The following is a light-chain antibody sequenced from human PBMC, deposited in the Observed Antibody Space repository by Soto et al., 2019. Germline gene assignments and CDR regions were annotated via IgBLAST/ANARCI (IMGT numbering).Light chain of an antibody. CDR1: QSISSY. Sequence: DIQMTQSPSSLSASVGDRVTITCRASQSISSYLNWYQQKPGKAPKLLIYAASSLQSGVPSRFSGSGSGTEFTLTISSLKPDDFAPYYCQQYQSYSRTFGQGTKVDIK. V-gene: IGKV1-39*01. CDR2: AAS. CDR3: QQYQSYSRT. J-gene: IGKJ1*01.